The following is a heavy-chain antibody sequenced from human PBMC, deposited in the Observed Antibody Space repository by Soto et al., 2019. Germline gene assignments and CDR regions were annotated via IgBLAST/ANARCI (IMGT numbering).Heavy chain of an antibody. D-gene: IGHD6-19*01. CDR3: ARSDSCIAVAGIDY. V-gene: IGHV2-5*02. J-gene: IGHJ4*02. CDR2: IYWDDDK. CDR1: GFSLSTSGVG. Sequence: QITLKESGPTLVKPTQTLTLTCTFSGFSLSTSGVGVGWIRQPPGKALEWLALIYWDDDKRYSPSLKSRFTITKYSSKNQVVTSLNNMDPLHTATYYCARSDSCIAVAGIDYWGQGTLVTVSS.